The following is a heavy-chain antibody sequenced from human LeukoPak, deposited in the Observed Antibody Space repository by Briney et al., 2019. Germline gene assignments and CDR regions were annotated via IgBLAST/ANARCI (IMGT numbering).Heavy chain of an antibody. V-gene: IGHV3-23*01. J-gene: IGHJ4*02. CDR2: ISGSGGST. CDR3: ARKESGNAATPNVPPFDY. Sequence: QAGGSLRLSCAASGFTFSSYGMSWVRQAPGKGLEWVSAISGSGGSTYYADSVKGRFTISRDNSKNTLYLQMNSLRAEDTAVYYCARKESGNAATPNVPPFDYWGQGTLVTVSS. CDR1: GFTFSSYG. D-gene: IGHD6-25*01.